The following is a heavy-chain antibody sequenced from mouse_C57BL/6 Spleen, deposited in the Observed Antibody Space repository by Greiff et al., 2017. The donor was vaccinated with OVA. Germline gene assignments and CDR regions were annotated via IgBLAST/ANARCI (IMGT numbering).Heavy chain of an antibody. CDR1: GFTFSDYY. J-gene: IGHJ4*01. CDR3: ARQRGYDYDGGDYAMDY. CDR2: ISNGGGST. V-gene: IGHV5-12*01. Sequence: EVQLVESGGGLVQPGGSLKLSCAASGFTFSDYYMYWVRQTPEKRLEWVAYISNGGGSTYYPDTVKGRFTISRDNAKNTLYLQMSRLKSEDTAMYYCARQRGYDYDGGDYAMDYWGQGTSVTVSS. D-gene: IGHD2-4*01.